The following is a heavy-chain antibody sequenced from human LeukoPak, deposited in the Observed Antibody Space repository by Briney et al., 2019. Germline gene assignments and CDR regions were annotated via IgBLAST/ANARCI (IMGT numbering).Heavy chain of an antibody. CDR3: ARVLTGTGGTFDI. D-gene: IGHD1-20*01. J-gene: IGHJ3*02. CDR2: SRNKPNSYTT. CDR1: GFTFSDHY. V-gene: IGHV3-72*01. Sequence: GGSLRLSCSASGFTFSDHYMDWVRQPPGKGLEWVGRSRNKPNSYTTEYAASVKGRFTISRDDSKNSLYLQMNSLKTESTAVYYCARVLTGTGGTFDIWGQGTMVTISS.